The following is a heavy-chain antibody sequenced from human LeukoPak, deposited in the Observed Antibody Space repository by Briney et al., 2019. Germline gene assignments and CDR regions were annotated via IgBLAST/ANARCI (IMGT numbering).Heavy chain of an antibody. CDR2: ISWNSGSI. CDR3: AKDIRDSSGYRFDY. J-gene: IGHJ4*02. V-gene: IGHV3-9*01. CDR1: GFTFNDYA. Sequence: PGGSLRLSCAASGFTFNDYAMYWVRQAPGKGLEWVSGISWNSGSIGYADSVKGRFTISRDNAKNSLYLQMNSLRAEDTALYYCAKDIRDSSGYRFDYWGQGTLVTVSS. D-gene: IGHD3-22*01.